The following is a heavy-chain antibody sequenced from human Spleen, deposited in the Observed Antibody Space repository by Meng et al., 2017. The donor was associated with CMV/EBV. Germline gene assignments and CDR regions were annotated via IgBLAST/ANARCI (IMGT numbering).Heavy chain of an antibody. Sequence: LSCAASGFTFSSYGMHWVRQAPGKGLEWVAVISYDGSNKYYADSVKGRFTISRDNSKNTLYLQMNSLRAEDTAVYYCAKDQAGATPYWGQGTLVTVSS. V-gene: IGHV3-30*18. D-gene: IGHD1-26*01. J-gene: IGHJ4*02. CDR2: ISYDGSNK. CDR1: GFTFSSYG. CDR3: AKDQAGATPY.